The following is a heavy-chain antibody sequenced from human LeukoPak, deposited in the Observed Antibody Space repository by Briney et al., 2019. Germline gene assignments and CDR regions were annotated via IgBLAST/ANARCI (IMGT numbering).Heavy chain of an antibody. D-gene: IGHD1-26*01. CDR3: ARRARGGSPAVGAFDI. CDR1: GYSFTSYW. CDR2: IYPGDSDT. Sequence: GESLKISCKGSGYSFTSYWIGWVRQMPGKGLEWMGIIYPGDSDTRYSPSFQGQVTISADKSISTAYLQWSSLKASDTAMYYCARRARGGSPAVGAFDIWGQGTMVTVSS. V-gene: IGHV5-51*01. J-gene: IGHJ3*02.